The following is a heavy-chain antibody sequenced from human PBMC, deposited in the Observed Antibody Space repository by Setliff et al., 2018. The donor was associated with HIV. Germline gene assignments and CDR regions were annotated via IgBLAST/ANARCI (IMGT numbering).Heavy chain of an antibody. CDR1: GFTFGSYP. CDR2: ISYGGGLK. D-gene: IGHD6-19*01. V-gene: IGHV3-30*04. J-gene: IGHJ4*02. Sequence: LRLSCAASGFTFGSYPMHWVRQAPGKGLEWVAVISYGGGLKLYADSVRGRFTISRDNSKSAVYLQMNSLRPEDTALYYCARDSEPGTRVAGTTGLDYWGQGSLVTVSS. CDR3: ARDSEPGTRVAGTTGLDY.